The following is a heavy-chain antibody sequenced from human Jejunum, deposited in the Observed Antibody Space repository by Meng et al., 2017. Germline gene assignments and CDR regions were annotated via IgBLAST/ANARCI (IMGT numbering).Heavy chain of an antibody. CDR3: ARGYFDKYFDS. CDR2: MYFSGST. CDR1: GGSVNSGSYY. J-gene: IGHJ4*02. Sequence: QVQLQESGPGLVGPSETLSLTCTISGGSVNSGSYYWSWIRQPPGKGLEWIGYMYFSGSTNYNASLKSRVTISVDTSKKQFSLKLTSVTAADTAVYYCARGYFDKYFDSWGQGTLVTVSS. V-gene: IGHV4-61*01. D-gene: IGHD3-22*01.